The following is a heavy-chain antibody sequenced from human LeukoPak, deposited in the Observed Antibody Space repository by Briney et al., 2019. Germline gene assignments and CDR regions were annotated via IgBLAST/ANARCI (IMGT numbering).Heavy chain of an antibody. Sequence: PGGSLRLSCAASGFTFSSYGMSWVRQAPGKGLEWVSAISGSGAGAYYADSVKGRFTISRANSKNTLYLQMNSLRVEDTAVYYCARESYGDPATFDYWGQGTLVTVSS. D-gene: IGHD4-17*01. CDR1: GFTFSSYG. CDR2: ISGSGAGA. V-gene: IGHV3-23*01. J-gene: IGHJ4*02. CDR3: ARESYGDPATFDY.